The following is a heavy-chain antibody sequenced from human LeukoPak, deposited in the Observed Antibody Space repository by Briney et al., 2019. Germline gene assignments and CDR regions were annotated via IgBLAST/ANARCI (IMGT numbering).Heavy chain of an antibody. CDR1: GLTVSSNY. D-gene: IGHD6-13*01. V-gene: IGHV3-66*01. J-gene: IGHJ4*02. CDR2: IYSGGST. Sequence: TGGSLRLSCAASGLTVSSNYMSWVRQAPGKGLEWVSVIYSGGSTYYADSVKGRFTISRDNSKNTLYLQMNSLRAEDTAVYYCARDLGYSSTGDYWGQGTLVTVSS. CDR3: ARDLGYSSTGDY.